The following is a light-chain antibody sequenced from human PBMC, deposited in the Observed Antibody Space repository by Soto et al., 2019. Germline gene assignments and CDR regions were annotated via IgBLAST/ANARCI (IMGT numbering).Light chain of an antibody. Sequence: EIVLTQSPGTLSLSPGERATLSCRASQSVSSTSLAWYQQKPGQAPRLLIYGASSRATGIPDRFSGSGSGTDFTLTVSRLESEDFAVYYCQQYAESPLTFGGGTKVDI. CDR1: QSVSSTS. CDR3: QQYAESPLT. J-gene: IGKJ4*01. CDR2: GAS. V-gene: IGKV3-20*01.